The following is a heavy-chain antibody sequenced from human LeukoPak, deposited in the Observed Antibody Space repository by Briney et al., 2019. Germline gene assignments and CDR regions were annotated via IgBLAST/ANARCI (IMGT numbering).Heavy chain of an antibody. V-gene: IGHV1-18*01. CDR3: ARWAYCGGDCYQGDY. Sequence: ASVKVSCKASGYTFTSYGITWVRQAPGQGLEWMGWISAYNAYTYYAQKLQGRVTMTTDTSTSTAYMELRSLRSDDTAVYYCARWAYCGGDCYQGDYWGQGTLVTVSS. D-gene: IGHD2-21*02. CDR2: ISAYNAYT. CDR1: GYTFTSYG. J-gene: IGHJ4*02.